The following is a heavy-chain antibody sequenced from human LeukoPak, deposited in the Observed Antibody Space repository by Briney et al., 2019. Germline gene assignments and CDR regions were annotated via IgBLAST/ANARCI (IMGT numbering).Heavy chain of an antibody. Sequence: GGSLRLSCAASGFTFSSYGMHWVRQAPGKGLEWVANIKQDGSEKYYVDSVKGRFTISRDNAKNSLYLQMNSLRAEDTAVYYCARRRGVIITSSTGAFDIWGQGTMVTVSS. D-gene: IGHD3-10*01. V-gene: IGHV3-7*03. CDR1: GFTFSSYG. CDR2: IKQDGSEK. CDR3: ARRRGVIITSSTGAFDI. J-gene: IGHJ3*02.